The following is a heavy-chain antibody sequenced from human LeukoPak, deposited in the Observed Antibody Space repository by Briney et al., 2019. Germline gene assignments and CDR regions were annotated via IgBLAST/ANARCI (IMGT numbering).Heavy chain of an antibody. V-gene: IGHV3-7*01. J-gene: IGHJ4*02. CDR1: GFTFSSYW. Sequence: GGSLRLSCVASGFTFSSYWMSWVRQAPGKGLEWVANIKQDGSEKYYVDSVKGRFTISRDNAKNSLYLQMNSLRAEDTAVYYCAREGDCSCSGGSCYDYWGQGTLVTVSS. CDR3: AREGDCSCSGGSCYDY. CDR2: IKQDGSEK. D-gene: IGHD2-15*01.